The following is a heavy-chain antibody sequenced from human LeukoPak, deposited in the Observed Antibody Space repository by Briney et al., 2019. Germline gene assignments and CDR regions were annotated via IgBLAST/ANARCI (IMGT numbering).Heavy chain of an antibody. CDR3: ARVQGFQEY. V-gene: IGHV3-64*01. Sequence: GGSLRLSCAASGFTFSSYSMCWVRQAPGKGLEYVSAITSNGGSTYYANSVKGRFTISRDNSKNTLYLQMDSLSGEDMALYYCARVQGFQEYWGQGTLVTVSS. CDR2: ITSNGGST. J-gene: IGHJ4*02. CDR1: GFTFSSYS.